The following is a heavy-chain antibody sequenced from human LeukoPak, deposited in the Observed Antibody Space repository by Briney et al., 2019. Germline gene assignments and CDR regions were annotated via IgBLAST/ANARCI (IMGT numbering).Heavy chain of an antibody. D-gene: IGHD3-10*01. Sequence: KTSETLSLTCAVYGGSFSGYYWSWIRKPPGKGLEWIEEINHSGSTNYNPSLKSRVTISVDTSKNQFSLKLSSVTAADTAVYYCARAMVRGVIGYWGQGTLVTVSS. CDR1: GGSFSGYY. V-gene: IGHV4-34*01. J-gene: IGHJ4*02. CDR3: ARAMVRGVIGY. CDR2: INHSGST.